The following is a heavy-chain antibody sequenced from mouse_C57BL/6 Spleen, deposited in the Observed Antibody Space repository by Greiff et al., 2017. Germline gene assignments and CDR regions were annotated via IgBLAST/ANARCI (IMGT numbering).Heavy chain of an antibody. J-gene: IGHJ4*01. CDR2: ISSGSSTI. CDR3: AVTGGYAMDY. D-gene: IGHD4-1*01. Sequence: EVQLVESGGGLVKPGGSLKLSCAASGFTFSDYGMHWVRQAPEKGLEWVAYISSGSSTIYYADTVKGRFTISRDNAKNTLFLQMTSLRSEDTAMYYCAVTGGYAMDYWGQGTSVTVSS. CDR1: GFTFSDYG. V-gene: IGHV5-17*01.